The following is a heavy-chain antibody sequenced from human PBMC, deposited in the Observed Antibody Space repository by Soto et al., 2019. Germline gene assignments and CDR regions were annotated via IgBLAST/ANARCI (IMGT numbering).Heavy chain of an antibody. D-gene: IGHD2-15*01. V-gene: IGHV3-49*04. CDR2: IRSKAYGGTT. J-gene: IGHJ5*02. CDR3: TRDRLYCSGGSGYSGPWFDP. CDR1: GFTFGDYA. Sequence: PGGSLRLSCTASGFTFGDYAMSWVRQAPGKGLEWVGFIRSKAYGGTTEYAASVKGRFTISRDDSKSIAYLQMNSLKTEDTAVYYCTRDRLYCSGGSGYSGPWFDPWGQGTLVTVS.